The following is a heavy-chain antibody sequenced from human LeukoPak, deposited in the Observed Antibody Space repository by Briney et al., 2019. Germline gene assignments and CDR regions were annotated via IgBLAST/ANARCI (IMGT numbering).Heavy chain of an antibody. J-gene: IGHJ4*02. CDR1: GFTFTTHA. V-gene: IGHV3-21*01. CDR2: ISSTSTFI. Sequence: NSGGSLRLSCAASGFTFTTHAMNWVRQAPGKGLEWVSSISSTSTFIYYADSVKGRFTISRDNAKNSLYLQMNSLRAEDTAVYYCARDERQCSGGSCYPSDYWGQGTLVTVSS. CDR3: ARDERQCSGGSCYPSDY. D-gene: IGHD2-15*01.